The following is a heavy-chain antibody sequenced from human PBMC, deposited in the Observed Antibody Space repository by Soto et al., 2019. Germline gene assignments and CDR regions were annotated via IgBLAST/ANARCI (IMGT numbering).Heavy chain of an antibody. Sequence: QVQLQQWGTGLLKPSETLSLTCAVYGGSFSGYYWSWIRQPPGKGLEWIGEINHSGSTNYNPSLKSRVTISVDTSKNQFSLQLSSVTDADRAVYYWLDRLLYWGQGPLVPVSS. V-gene: IGHV4-34*01. CDR3: LDRLLY. D-gene: IGHD2-15*01. CDR2: INHSGST. J-gene: IGHJ4*02. CDR1: GGSFSGYY.